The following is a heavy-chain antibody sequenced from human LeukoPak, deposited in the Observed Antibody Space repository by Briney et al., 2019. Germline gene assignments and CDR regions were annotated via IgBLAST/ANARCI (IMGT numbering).Heavy chain of an antibody. D-gene: IGHD6-13*01. CDR1: GGTFSSYA. Sequence: SVKVSCKASGGTFSSYAISWVRQAPGQGLEWMGGIIPIFGTANYAQKFQGRVTITADESTSTAYMELSSLRSEDTAVYYCARETAKDSSSWHRGYYYYMDVWGKGTTVTVSS. V-gene: IGHV1-69*13. J-gene: IGHJ6*03. CDR2: IIPIFGTA. CDR3: ARETAKDSSSWHRGYYYYMDV.